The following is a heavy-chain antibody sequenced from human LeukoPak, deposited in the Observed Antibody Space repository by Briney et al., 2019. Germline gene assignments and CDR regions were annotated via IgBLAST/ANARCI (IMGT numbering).Heavy chain of an antibody. Sequence: PGRSLRLSCAASGFTFSSYAMSWVRQAPAQGLEWVSASSGDDGSTYYAGSVKGRFTIYRDNSKNTLYLQMNSLRAEDTAVYYCAKSGGVRFDPWGQGTLVTVSS. J-gene: IGHJ5*02. V-gene: IGHV3-23*01. CDR2: SSGDDGST. CDR3: AKSGGVRFDP. D-gene: IGHD3-16*01. CDR1: GFTFSSYA.